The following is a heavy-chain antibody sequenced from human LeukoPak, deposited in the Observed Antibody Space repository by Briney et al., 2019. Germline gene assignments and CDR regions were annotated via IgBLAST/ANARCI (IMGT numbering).Heavy chain of an antibody. Sequence: ASVKVSCKASGYTFTGQYLYWARQTPGHGLEWMGWINPKTGDTDSAQNFQGRVTMTRDTSITTVYMELSSQTSDDTAVYYCARGYYGMDVWGQGTTVTVSS. CDR2: INPKTGDT. V-gene: IGHV1-2*02. CDR3: ARGYYGMDV. J-gene: IGHJ6*02. CDR1: GYTFTGQY.